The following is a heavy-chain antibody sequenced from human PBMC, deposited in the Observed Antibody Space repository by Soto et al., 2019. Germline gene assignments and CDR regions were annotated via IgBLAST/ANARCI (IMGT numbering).Heavy chain of an antibody. CDR1: GFTFAEYT. J-gene: IGHJ4*02. Sequence: WWSLRLFYAASGFTFAEYTMHWVCQAPGKGVEWVSLISWDGGSTYYADSVKGRFTISRDNSKNSLYLQMNSLRTEDTALYYCAKDAGGSGYHYSWAAPDYWGQGTLVTVSS. D-gene: IGHD5-12*01. CDR2: ISWDGGST. CDR3: AKDAGGSGYHYSWAAPDY. V-gene: IGHV3-43*01.